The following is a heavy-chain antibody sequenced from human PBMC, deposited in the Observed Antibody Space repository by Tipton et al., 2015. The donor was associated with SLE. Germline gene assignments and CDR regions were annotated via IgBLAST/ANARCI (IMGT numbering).Heavy chain of an antibody. CDR1: GGSISSSSYY. D-gene: IGHD2-2*01. V-gene: IGHV4-39*07. CDR2: IYYSGSN. J-gene: IGHJ6*03. CDR3: ARERSSTSLYYMDV. Sequence: LSLTCTVSGGSISSSSYYWGWIRQPPGKGLEWIGSIYYSGSNYYNPSLKSRVTISVDTSKNQFSLKLSSVTAADTAVYYCARERSSTSLYYMDVWGKGTTVTVSS.